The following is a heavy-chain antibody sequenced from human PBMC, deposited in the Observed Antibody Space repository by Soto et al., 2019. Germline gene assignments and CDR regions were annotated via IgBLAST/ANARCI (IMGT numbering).Heavy chain of an antibody. Sequence: SETLSLTCTVSGGSISSYYWSWIRQPPGKGLEWIGYIYYSGSTNYNPSLKSRVTISVDTSKNQFSLKLSSVTAADTAVYYCARGIGYCSSTSCKYYYYYYGMDVWGQETTVTVSS. CDR2: IYYSGST. D-gene: IGHD2-2*01. CDR3: ARGIGYCSSTSCKYYYYYYGMDV. J-gene: IGHJ6*02. V-gene: IGHV4-59*01. CDR1: GGSISSYY.